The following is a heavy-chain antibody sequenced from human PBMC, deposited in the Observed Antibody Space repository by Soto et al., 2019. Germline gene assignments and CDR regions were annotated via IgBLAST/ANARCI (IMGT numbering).Heavy chain of an antibody. V-gene: IGHV3-23*01. Sequence: GGSLRLSCAASGFTFSSYAMSWVRQAPGKGLEWVSAISGSGGSTYYADSVKGRFTISRDNSKNTLYLQMNSVRAEDTAVYYCAKGVVPAAMWSWFDPWGQGTLVTVSS. J-gene: IGHJ5*02. CDR2: ISGSGGST. CDR1: GFTFSSYA. D-gene: IGHD2-2*01. CDR3: AKGVVPAAMWSWFDP.